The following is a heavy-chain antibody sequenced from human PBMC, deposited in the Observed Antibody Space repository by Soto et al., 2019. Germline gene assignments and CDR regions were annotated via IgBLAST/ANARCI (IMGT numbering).Heavy chain of an antibody. CDR1: GGSISRGDYY. D-gene: IGHD3-3*01. Sequence: SETLSLTCTVSGGSISRGDYYWSWIRQPPGKGLEWVGYVFYSGSARYNPSLRSRVTISKDTAKNQFSLKVTSVTAADTAVYYCVREDMSGTYYFDYWGPGIQVTVSS. CDR2: VFYSGSA. CDR3: VREDMSGTYYFDY. V-gene: IGHV4-61*08. J-gene: IGHJ4*02.